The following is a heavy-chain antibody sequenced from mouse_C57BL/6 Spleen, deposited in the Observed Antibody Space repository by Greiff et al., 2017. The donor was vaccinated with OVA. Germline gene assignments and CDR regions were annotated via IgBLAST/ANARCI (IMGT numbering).Heavy chain of an antibody. CDR3: THDGYYWDY. Sequence: VQLQQSGAELVRPGASVKLSCTASGFNIKDDYMHWVKQRPEQGLEWIGRIDPENGDTAYASQFQGKATITADTSSNTAYMQLSSLTSEDTAVYYCTHDGYYWDYWGQGTTLTVSS. CDR2: IDPENGDT. V-gene: IGHV14-4*01. D-gene: IGHD2-3*01. J-gene: IGHJ2*01. CDR1: GFNIKDDY.